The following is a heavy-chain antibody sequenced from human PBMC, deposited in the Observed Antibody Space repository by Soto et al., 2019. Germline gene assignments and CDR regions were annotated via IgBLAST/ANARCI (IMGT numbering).Heavy chain of an antibody. CDR1: GFTFSSYA. CDR2: ISGSGGST. V-gene: IGHV3-23*01. Sequence: TGGSLRLSCAASGFTFSSYAMSWVRQAPGKGLEWVSAISGSGGSTYYADSVKGRFTISRDNSKNTLYLQMNSLRAEDTAVCYCAKGPDSSGYSSWGQGTLVTVSS. J-gene: IGHJ4*02. CDR3: AKGPDSSGYSS. D-gene: IGHD3-22*01.